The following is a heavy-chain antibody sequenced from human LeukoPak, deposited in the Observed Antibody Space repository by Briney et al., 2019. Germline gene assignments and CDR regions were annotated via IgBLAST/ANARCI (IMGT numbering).Heavy chain of an antibody. Sequence: SETLSLTCTVSGYSISSGCYWGWIRQPPGKGLEWIASIYHSGSTYYNLSLKSRVTISVDTSKNQFSLKLSSVTAADTAVYYCAREEYYCSGGSCYWDSWGQGTLVTVSS. J-gene: IGHJ4*02. CDR3: AREEYYCSGGSCYWDS. CDR1: GYSISSGCY. V-gene: IGHV4-38-2*02. CDR2: IYHSGST. D-gene: IGHD2-15*01.